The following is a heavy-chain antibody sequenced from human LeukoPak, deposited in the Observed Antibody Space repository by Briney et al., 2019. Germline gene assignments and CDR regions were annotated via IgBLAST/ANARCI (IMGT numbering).Heavy chain of an antibody. J-gene: IGHJ3*02. CDR3: ARVADYYDSSGYYYTDAFDI. CDR1: GGSISSDGYY. D-gene: IGHD3-22*01. V-gene: IGHV4-31*03. Sequence: SETLSLTCTVSGGSISSDGYYWSWIRQHPGKGLEWIGYIYYSGSTYYNPSLKSRVTISVDTSKNQFSLKLSSVTAADTAVYYCARVADYYDSSGYYYTDAFDIWGQGTMVTVSS. CDR2: IYYSGST.